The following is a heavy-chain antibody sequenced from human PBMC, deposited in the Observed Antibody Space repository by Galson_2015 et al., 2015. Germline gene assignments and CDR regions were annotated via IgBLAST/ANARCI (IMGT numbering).Heavy chain of an antibody. CDR1: GYTFTSYY. D-gene: IGHD3-3*01. CDR2: INPSGGST. V-gene: IGHV1-46*01. Sequence: SVKVSCKASGYTFTSYYMHWVRQAPGQGLEWMGIINPSGGSTSHAQKFQGRVTMTRDTSTSTVYMELSSLRSEDTAVYYCARESRNQDYDFWSGYYTDAFDIWGQGTMVTVSS. J-gene: IGHJ3*02. CDR3: ARESRNQDYDFWSGYYTDAFDI.